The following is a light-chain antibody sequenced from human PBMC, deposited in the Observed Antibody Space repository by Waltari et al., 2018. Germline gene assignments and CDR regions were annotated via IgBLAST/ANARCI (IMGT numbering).Light chain of an antibody. CDR1: QGIGID. V-gene: IGKV1-17*01. Sequence: DIQMTQSPSSLSASVGDRVTITCRASQGIGIDLGWYQQKPGKAPKGLIYAASRLQNGVPSRFSGSGSGTEFTLTISSLQPEDFATYYCLQHNSYPQTFGQGTKVEIK. CDR2: AAS. J-gene: IGKJ1*01. CDR3: LQHNSYPQT.